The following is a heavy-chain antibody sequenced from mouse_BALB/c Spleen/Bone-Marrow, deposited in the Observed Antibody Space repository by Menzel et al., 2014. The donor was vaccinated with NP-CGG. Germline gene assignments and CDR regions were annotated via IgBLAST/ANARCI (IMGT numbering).Heavy chain of an antibody. CDR1: GFTFSSYA. CDR3: ARQRDGSYAMDY. CDR2: ISSGGSYT. D-gene: IGHD2-3*01. V-gene: IGHV5-9-3*01. Sequence: EVKLMESGGGLVKPGGSLKLSCAASGFTFSSYAMSWVHQTPEKRLEWVATISSGGSYTYYPDSVKGRFTISRDNAKNTLYLQMSSLRSEDTAMYYCARQRDGSYAMDYWGQGTSVTVSS. J-gene: IGHJ4*01.